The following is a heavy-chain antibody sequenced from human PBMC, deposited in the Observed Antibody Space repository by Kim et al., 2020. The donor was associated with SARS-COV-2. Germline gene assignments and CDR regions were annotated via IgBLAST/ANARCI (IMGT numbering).Heavy chain of an antibody. D-gene: IGHD3-16*02. CDR2: GST. J-gene: IGHJ4*02. CDR3: ARGENRYED. V-gene: IGHV4-31*02. Sequence: GSTYSHQTLKSRVTISVDTSKHQFYLKLSSVTAADTAVYYCARGENRYEDWGQGTLVTVSS.